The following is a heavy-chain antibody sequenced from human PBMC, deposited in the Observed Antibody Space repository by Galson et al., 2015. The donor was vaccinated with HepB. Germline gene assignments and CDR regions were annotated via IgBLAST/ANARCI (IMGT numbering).Heavy chain of an antibody. CDR2: IDWDDDK. D-gene: IGHD6-19*01. V-gene: IGHV2-70*11. CDR3: ARIYSSGWGFDY. Sequence: PALVKPTQTLTLTCTLSGFSFSTSGMCVSWIRQPPGKALEWPARIDWDDDKYYSTSLKTRLTISKDSSKNQVDLTMTNMDPVDTATYYCARIYSSGWGFDYWGQGTLVTVSS. J-gene: IGHJ4*02. CDR1: GFSFSTSGMC.